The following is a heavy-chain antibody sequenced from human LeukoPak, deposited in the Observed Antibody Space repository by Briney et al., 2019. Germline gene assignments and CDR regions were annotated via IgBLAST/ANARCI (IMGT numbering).Heavy chain of an antibody. V-gene: IGHV3-30*02. CDR3: AKDPTYYYGSGSYKGPVYYYYYMDV. CDR1: GFTFSSYG. D-gene: IGHD3-10*01. Sequence: GGSLRLSCAASGFTFSSYGMHWVRQAPGKGVEWVAFIRYDGSNKYYADSVKGRFTIYRDNSKNTLYLKMKRQRDKDTAVYYCAKDPTYYYGSGSYKGPVYYYYYMDVWGKGTTVTISS. J-gene: IGHJ6*03. CDR2: IRYDGSNK.